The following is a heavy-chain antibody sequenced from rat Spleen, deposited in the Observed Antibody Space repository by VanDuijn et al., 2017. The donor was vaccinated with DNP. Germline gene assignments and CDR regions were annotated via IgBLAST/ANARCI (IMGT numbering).Heavy chain of an antibody. J-gene: IGHJ2*01. CDR2: IHYDGGSS. V-gene: IGHV5-20*01. CDR1: GFTFSDYY. Sequence: EVQLVESGGGLVQPGRSLKLFCAASGFTFSDYYMAWIRQAPTKGLEWVAYIHYDGGSSKYGDSVKGRFTVSRDNAKNTLYLQMDSLRSEDTATYYCARPDYWGQGVMVTVSS. CDR3: ARPDY.